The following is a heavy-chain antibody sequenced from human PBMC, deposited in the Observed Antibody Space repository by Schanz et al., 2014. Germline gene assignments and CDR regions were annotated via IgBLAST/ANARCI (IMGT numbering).Heavy chain of an antibody. CDR2: IRQDGGYK. CDR3: ARNRGLQSFDY. V-gene: IGHV3-7*01. CDR1: GFSFSDYW. J-gene: IGHJ4*02. D-gene: IGHD4-4*01. Sequence: VQLVESGGGVVQPGGSLRLSCAASGFSFSDYWMDWVRQAPGKGLEWVANIRQDGGYKNHVDSVEGRFTISRDNAQKSLYLQMDPLSGEDTAVYYCARNRGLQSFDYWGRGTLVTVSS.